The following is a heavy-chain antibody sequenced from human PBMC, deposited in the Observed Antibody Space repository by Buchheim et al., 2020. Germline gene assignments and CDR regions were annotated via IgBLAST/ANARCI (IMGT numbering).Heavy chain of an antibody. CDR2: IDWDEDE. J-gene: IGHJ6*02. CDR1: GFSLSTNRMC. Sequence: QVTLRESGPALVKPTQTLKLTCSFSGFSLSTNRMCVSWMRQPPGKALEWLARIDWDEDEYYSASLRARLTISKDTSRNQVLLTLTNVGPADTGTYYCARSPTDYFYQYGMDVWGQGTT. CDR3: ARSPTDYFYQYGMDV. V-gene: IGHV2-70*15.